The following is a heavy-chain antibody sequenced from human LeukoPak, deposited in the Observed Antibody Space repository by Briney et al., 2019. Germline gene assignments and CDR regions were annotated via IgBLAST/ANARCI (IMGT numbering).Heavy chain of an antibody. CDR3: ARGVTGIYYYYYMDV. V-gene: IGHV1-2*02. CDR2: INPNSGDT. D-gene: IGHD3-10*01. Sequence: ASVKVSCKASGYTFTGYYMHWVRQAPGQGLEWMGWINPNSGDTNYAQKFQGGVTMTRDTSISTAYMELSRLRSDDTAVYYCARGVTGIYYYYYMDVWGKGTTVTVSS. CDR1: GYTFTGYY. J-gene: IGHJ6*03.